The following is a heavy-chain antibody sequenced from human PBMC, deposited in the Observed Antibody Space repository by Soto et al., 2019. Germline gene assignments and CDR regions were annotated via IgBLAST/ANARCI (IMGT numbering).Heavy chain of an antibody. D-gene: IGHD6-13*01. Sequence: GSLRLSCAASGFTFSSYSMNWVRQAPGKGLEWVSSISSSSSYIYYADSVKGRFTISRDNAKNSLYLQMNSLRAEDTAVYYCAREGGYSSHFDYWGQGTLVTVSS. CDR2: ISSSSSYI. J-gene: IGHJ4*02. CDR1: GFTFSSYS. CDR3: AREGGYSSHFDY. V-gene: IGHV3-21*01.